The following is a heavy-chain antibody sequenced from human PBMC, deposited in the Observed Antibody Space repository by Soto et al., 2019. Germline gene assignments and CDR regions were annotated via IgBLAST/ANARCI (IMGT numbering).Heavy chain of an antibody. CDR3: AKVGTLWFGESPYYFDY. Sequence: GGSLRLSCAASGFTFSSYGMHWVRQAPGKGLEWVAVISYDGSNKYYADSVKGRFTISRDNSKNTLYLQMNSLRAEDTAVYYCAKVGTLWFGESPYYFDYWGQGTLVTVSS. CDR1: GFTFSSYG. V-gene: IGHV3-30*18. J-gene: IGHJ4*02. D-gene: IGHD3-10*01. CDR2: ISYDGSNK.